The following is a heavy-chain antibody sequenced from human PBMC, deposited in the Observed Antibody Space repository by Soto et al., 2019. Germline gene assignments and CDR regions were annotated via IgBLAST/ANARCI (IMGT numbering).Heavy chain of an antibody. CDR2: IGTAGDP. CDR3: ARTSIAARPTHWYFDL. D-gene: IGHD6-6*01. J-gene: IGHJ2*01. CDR1: GFTFSSYD. V-gene: IGHV3-13*05. Sequence: GGSLRLSCAASGFTFSSYDMHWVRQATGKGLEWVSAIGTAGDPYYPGSVKGRFTIYRENAKNSLYLQMNSLRAGYTAVYYCARTSIAARPTHWYFDLWGCGTLFTVSS.